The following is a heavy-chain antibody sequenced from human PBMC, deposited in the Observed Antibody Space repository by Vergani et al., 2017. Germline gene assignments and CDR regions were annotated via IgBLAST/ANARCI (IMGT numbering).Heavy chain of an antibody. Sequence: EVQLVESGGGLVQPGGSLRLSCAASGFTFSIYSMNWVRQAPGKGREWVSYISSSSSTIYYADSGKGRFTISRDNAKNSLYLKMNSLRAEDTAVYYCEVANLGRFDYWGQGTLVTVSS. D-gene: IGHD2-21*01. CDR2: ISSSSSTI. V-gene: IGHV3-48*01. CDR3: EVANLGRFDY. CDR1: GFTFSIYS. J-gene: IGHJ4*02.